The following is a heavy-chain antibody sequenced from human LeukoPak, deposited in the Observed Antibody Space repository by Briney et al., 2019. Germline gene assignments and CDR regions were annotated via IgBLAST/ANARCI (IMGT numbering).Heavy chain of an antibody. V-gene: IGHV4-34*01. Sequence: SETLSLTCAVYGGSFSGYYWSWTRQPPGKGLEWIGEINHSGSTNYNPSLKSRVTISVDTSKNQFSLKLSSVTAADTAVYYCARDPTWDYWGQGTLVTVSS. CDR3: ARDPTWDY. CDR1: GGSFSGYY. CDR2: INHSGST. J-gene: IGHJ4*02.